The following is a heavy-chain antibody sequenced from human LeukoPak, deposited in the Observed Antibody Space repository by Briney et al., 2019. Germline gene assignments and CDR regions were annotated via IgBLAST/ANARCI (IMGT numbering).Heavy chain of an antibody. CDR1: GFTFTTFG. V-gene: IGHV3-30*18. D-gene: IGHD1/OR15-1a*01. J-gene: IGHJ4*02. CDR2: ISPHGDIE. CDR3: AKINNNDDY. Sequence: GGSLRLSCAASGFTFTTFGIHWVRQAPGKGLEWVAAISPHGDIEYYTDSVKGRFTISRDNSKNMIYLQVNSLRGEDSAVYYCAKINNNDDYWGQGNLVTVSS.